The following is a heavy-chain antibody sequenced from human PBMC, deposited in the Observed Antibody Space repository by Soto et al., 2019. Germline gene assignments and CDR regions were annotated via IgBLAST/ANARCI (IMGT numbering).Heavy chain of an antibody. Sequence: EVQLVESGGGLVKPGGSLRLSCAASGFTFSSYSMNWVRQAPGKGPEWVADITTSSSFRFYADSVKGRFTISRDDAKNSLYLQMNSPRAEDTGVYYCARDLGVVLATLTLDYWGQGTLVTVSS. V-gene: IGHV3-21*01. D-gene: IGHD2-15*01. CDR2: ITTSSSFR. CDR1: GFTFSSYS. J-gene: IGHJ4*02. CDR3: ARDLGVVLATLTLDY.